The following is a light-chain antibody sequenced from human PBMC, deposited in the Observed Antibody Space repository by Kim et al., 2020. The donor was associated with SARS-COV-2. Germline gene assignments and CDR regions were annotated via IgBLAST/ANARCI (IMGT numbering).Light chain of an antibody. CDR2: VNSDGSH. CDR1: SGHSGYA. Sequence: SGSLGASVKLTCTLNSGHSGYAIAWHQQQPEKGPRYLMKVNSDGSHSKGDGIPDRFSGSSSGAERYLTISSLQSADEADYYCQTWGTGIRVFGGG. V-gene: IGLV4-69*01. CDR3: QTWGTGIRV. J-gene: IGLJ2*01.